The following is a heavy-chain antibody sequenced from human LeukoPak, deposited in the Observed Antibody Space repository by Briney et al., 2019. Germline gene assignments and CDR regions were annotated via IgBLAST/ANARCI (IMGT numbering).Heavy chain of an antibody. Sequence: ASVKVSCKASGYTFTSYYMHWGRQAPGQGLEWMGIINPSGGSTSYAQKFQGRVTMTRDMSTSTVYMELSSLRSEDTAVYYCARGRIQLHYYYYYMDVWGKGTTVTISS. CDR3: ARGRIQLHYYYYYMDV. CDR1: GYTFTSYY. CDR2: INPSGGST. J-gene: IGHJ6*03. D-gene: IGHD5-18*01. V-gene: IGHV1-46*01.